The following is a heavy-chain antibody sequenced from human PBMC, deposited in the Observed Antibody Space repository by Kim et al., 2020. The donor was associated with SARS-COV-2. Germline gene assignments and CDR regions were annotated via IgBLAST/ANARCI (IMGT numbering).Heavy chain of an antibody. Sequence: QGRVTMTRDTSTSTVYMELSSLRSEDTAVYYCARDQGYYYDSSGLNWFDPWGQGTLVTVSS. V-gene: IGHV1-46*01. CDR3: ARDQGYYYDSSGLNWFDP. J-gene: IGHJ5*02. D-gene: IGHD3-22*01.